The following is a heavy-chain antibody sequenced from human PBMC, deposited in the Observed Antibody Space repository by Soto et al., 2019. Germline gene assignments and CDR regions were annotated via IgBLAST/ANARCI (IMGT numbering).Heavy chain of an antibody. J-gene: IGHJ4*02. CDR2: IDRGGTT. CDR1: GFRVSDNY. Sequence: GGSLRLSCAASGFRVSDNYMSWVRQAPGKGLEWVSVIDRGGTTYYADSVKGRFTISRDNSENTLYLQMNSLRAEDTAVYYCARESIYSGPIDYWGQGTLVTVSS. V-gene: IGHV3-66*01. D-gene: IGHD5-12*01. CDR3: ARESIYSGPIDY.